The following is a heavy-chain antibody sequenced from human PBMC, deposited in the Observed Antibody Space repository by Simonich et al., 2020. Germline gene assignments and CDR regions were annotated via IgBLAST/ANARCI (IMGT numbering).Heavy chain of an antibody. CDR1: GYPFTGYY. V-gene: IGHV1-2*02. CDR2: INPNSGGT. Sequence: QVQLVQSGAEVKKPGASVKVSCKASGYPFTGYYMQWVRQAPGQGLGWRGWINPNSGGTNNAQKFQGRVTMTSDTSISTAYMELSRLRSDDTAVYYCARGALTGDYYYMDVWGKGTTVTVSS. CDR3: ARGALTGDYYYMDV. J-gene: IGHJ6*03. D-gene: IGHD7-27*01.